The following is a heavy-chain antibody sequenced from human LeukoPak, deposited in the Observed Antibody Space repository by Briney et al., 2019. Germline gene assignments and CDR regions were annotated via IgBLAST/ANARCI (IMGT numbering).Heavy chain of an antibody. J-gene: IGHJ4*02. Sequence: ASVNVSCKPSGYTFSAFSMHWVRQAPGQGPVWMGWITPDSGGSEYGQKFQGRVTFNSDTSSTTIYMEVRSLKSDDTAVYYCARDMTGGIWARATSFDHCGQGALGTVSS. V-gene: IGHV1-2*02. D-gene: IGHD1-14*01. CDR1: GYTFSAFS. CDR3: ARDMTGGIWARATSFDH. CDR2: ITPDSGGS.